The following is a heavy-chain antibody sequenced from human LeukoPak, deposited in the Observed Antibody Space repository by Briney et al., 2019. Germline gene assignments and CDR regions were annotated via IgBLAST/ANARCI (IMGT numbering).Heavy chain of an antibody. J-gene: IGHJ6*02. CDR2: INPNSGGT. CDR1: GYTFTGYY. V-gene: IGHV1-2*02. Sequence: ASVKVCCKASGYTFTGYYMHWVRQAPGQGLEWMGWINPNSGGTNYAQKFQGRVTMTRDTSISTAYMELSRLRSDDTAVYYCARVAAGTPVGYYYYGMDVWGQGTTVTVSS. D-gene: IGHD6-13*01. CDR3: ARVAAGTPVGYYYYGMDV.